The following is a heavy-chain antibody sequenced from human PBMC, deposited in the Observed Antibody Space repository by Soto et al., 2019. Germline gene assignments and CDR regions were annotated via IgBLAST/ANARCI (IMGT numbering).Heavy chain of an antibody. V-gene: IGHV4-31*03. J-gene: IGHJ4*02. CDR3: VGEGRSAAPQTGFGY. CDR1: GNSISTGAYY. Sequence: SETLSLTCNVSGNSISTGAYYWSWIRQHPGKGLEWIGHIFYTGSTHYNPSLKSRLTISVDTSKNQFSLRLNSVTAADTAVYYCVGEGRSAAPQTGFGYWGQGTLGTVSS. CDR2: IFYTGST. D-gene: IGHD3-16*01.